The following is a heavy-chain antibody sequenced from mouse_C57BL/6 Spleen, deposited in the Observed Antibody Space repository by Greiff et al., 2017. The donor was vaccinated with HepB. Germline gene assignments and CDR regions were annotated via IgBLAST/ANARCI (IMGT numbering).Heavy chain of an antibody. CDR1: GYSFTGYY. D-gene: IGHD2-1*01. V-gene: IGHV1-43*01. Sequence: EVKLQESGPELVKPGASVKISCKASGYSFTGYYMHWVKQSSEKSLEWIGEINPSTGGTSYNQKFKGKATLTVDKSSSTAYMQLKSLTSEDSAVYYCAPIYYGNYVKYFDVWGTGTTVTVSS. CDR2: INPSTGGT. J-gene: IGHJ1*03. CDR3: APIYYGNYVKYFDV.